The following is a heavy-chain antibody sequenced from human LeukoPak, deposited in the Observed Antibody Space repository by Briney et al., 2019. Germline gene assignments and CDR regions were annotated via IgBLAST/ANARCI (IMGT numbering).Heavy chain of an antibody. J-gene: IGHJ2*01. CDR1: GFTFSSYA. Sequence: GGSLRLSCAASGFTFSSYAMSWVRQAPGKGLEWVSAISGSGGSTYYADSVKGRFTISRDNSKNTLYLQMNSLRAEDTAVYHCAKDPTDYGDYDWYFDLRGRGTLVTVSS. CDR2: ISGSGGST. CDR3: AKDPTDYGDYDWYFDL. V-gene: IGHV3-23*01. D-gene: IGHD4-17*01.